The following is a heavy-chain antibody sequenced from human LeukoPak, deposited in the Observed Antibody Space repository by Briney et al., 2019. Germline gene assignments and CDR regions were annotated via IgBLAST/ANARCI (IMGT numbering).Heavy chain of an antibody. CDR2: ISYDGSNK. D-gene: IGHD3-3*01. CDR1: GFTFSSYA. CDR3: ARDAPYYDFWSGYPKTNYYYYGMDV. V-gene: IGHV3-30-3*01. J-gene: IGHJ6*02. Sequence: PGGSLRLSCAASGFTFSSYAMHWVRQAPGKGLEWVAVISYDGSNKYYADSVKGRFTNSRDNSKNTLYLQMNSLRAEDTAVYYCARDAPYYDFWSGYPKTNYYYYGMDVWGQGTTVTVSS.